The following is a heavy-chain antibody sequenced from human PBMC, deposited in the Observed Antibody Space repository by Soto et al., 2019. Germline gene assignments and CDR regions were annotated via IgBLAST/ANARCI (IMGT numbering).Heavy chain of an antibody. V-gene: IGHV3-23*01. CDR2: ISYGGGTT. D-gene: IGHD3-22*01. Sequence: EVQLLESGGGLVQPGGSLRLSCAASEFTFSNYAMSWVRQAPGKGLEWVSAISYGGGTTYYADSVKGRFTISRDNSKYTLYLQMNSLRAEDTAVYYCAKNPGYYYDSTGYHVDYWGQGTLVTVSS. CDR3: AKNPGYYYDSTGYHVDY. CDR1: EFTFSNYA. J-gene: IGHJ4*02.